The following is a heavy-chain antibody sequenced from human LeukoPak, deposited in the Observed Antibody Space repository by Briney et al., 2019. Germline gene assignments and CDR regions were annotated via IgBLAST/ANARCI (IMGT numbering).Heavy chain of an antibody. CDR3: ARGSEGLSPRRDYGDYVFVR. D-gene: IGHD4-17*01. Sequence: ASVKVSCKASGYTFTSYTMHWVRQAPGQRLEWMGWINAGNGNTKYSQKFQGRVTITRDTSASTAYMELSSLRSEDTAVYYCARGSEGLSPRRDYGDYVFVRWGQGTLVTVSS. CDR1: GYTFTSYT. CDR2: INAGNGNT. V-gene: IGHV1-3*01. J-gene: IGHJ4*02.